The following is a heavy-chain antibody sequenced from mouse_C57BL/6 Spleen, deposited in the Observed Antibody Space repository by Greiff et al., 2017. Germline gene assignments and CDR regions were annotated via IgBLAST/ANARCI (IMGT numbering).Heavy chain of an antibody. CDR2: IYPGSGST. CDR3: ARYDGYYVFAY. J-gene: IGHJ3*01. V-gene: IGHV1-55*01. Sequence: QVQLKQPGAELVKPGASVKMSCKASGYTFTSYWITWVKQRPGQGLEWIGDIYPGSGSTNYNEKFKSKATLTVDTSSSTAYMQLSSLTSEDAAVYYCARYDGYYVFAYWGQGTLVTVSA. D-gene: IGHD2-3*01. CDR1: GYTFTSYW.